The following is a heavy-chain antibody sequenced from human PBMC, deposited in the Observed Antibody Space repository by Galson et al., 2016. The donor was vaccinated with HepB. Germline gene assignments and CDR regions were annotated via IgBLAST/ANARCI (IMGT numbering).Heavy chain of an antibody. CDR1: GYTFSNYG. CDR3: ARGYYHAFDI. D-gene: IGHD3-10*01. V-gene: IGHV1-18*01. Sequence: LVKVCCKASGYTFSNYGVGWVRQAPGQGVEWMGYFSSYNGNTNFPQLLQGRVTLTTDTSTSTAYMELRGLRSDDTAVYYCARGYYHAFDIWGQGTMVTVSS. J-gene: IGHJ3*02. CDR2: FSSYNGNT.